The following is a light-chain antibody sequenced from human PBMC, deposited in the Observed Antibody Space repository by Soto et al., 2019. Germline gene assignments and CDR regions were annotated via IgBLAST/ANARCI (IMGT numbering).Light chain of an antibody. CDR2: GAS. Sequence: EIVMTQSPATLSVSPGERVTLSCRATQTVSSNLAWYQQRPGQAPRILIYGASTRATDIPARFSGSGSGTEFTLTISSLQSEDFAVYHCQQYHDWPRTFGRGTKVEIK. CDR3: QQYHDWPRT. V-gene: IGKV3-15*01. CDR1: QTVSSN. J-gene: IGKJ1*01.